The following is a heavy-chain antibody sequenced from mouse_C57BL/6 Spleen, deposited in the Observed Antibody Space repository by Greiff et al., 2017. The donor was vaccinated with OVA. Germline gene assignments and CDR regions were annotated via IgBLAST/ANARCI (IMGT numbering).Heavy chain of an antibody. V-gene: IGHV1-69*01. J-gene: IGHJ2*01. CDR2: IDPSDSYT. CDR3: ARYSPLYYFDY. Sequence: QVQLQQPGAELVMPGASVKLSCKASGYTFTSYWMHWVKQRPGQGLEWIGEIDPSDSYTNYNQKFKGKSTLTVDKSSSTAYMPLSSLTSEDSAVYYCARYSPLYYFDYWGQGTTLTVSS. CDR1: GYTFTSYW.